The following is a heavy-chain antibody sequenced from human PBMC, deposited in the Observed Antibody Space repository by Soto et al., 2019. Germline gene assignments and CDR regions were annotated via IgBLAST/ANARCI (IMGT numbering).Heavy chain of an antibody. CDR2: TYYRSKWYN. CDR3: ARDCSTSCYGMDV. D-gene: IGHD2-2*01. Sequence: PXQTLSLTCAISGDSVSSNSVAWNLIMQSPSRGLEWLGRTYYRSKWYNDYAVSVKSRITINPDTSKNQFSLQLNSVTPEDTAVYSCARDCSTSCYGMDVWGQGTTVTVSS. CDR1: GDSVSSNSVA. V-gene: IGHV6-1*01. J-gene: IGHJ6*02.